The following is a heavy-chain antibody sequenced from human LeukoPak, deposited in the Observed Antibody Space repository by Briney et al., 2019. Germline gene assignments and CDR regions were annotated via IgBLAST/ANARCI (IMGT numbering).Heavy chain of an antibody. CDR1: GFTFSSYA. J-gene: IGHJ5*02. Sequence: PGGSLRPSCAASGFTFSSYAMSWVRQAPGKGLEWVSVISGSGDSTHYADSVKGRFTISTDNSKNTLYLQMNSLRAEDTAVYYCAKASGSTWYRGWFDPWGQGTLVTVSS. CDR3: AKASGSTWYRGWFDP. V-gene: IGHV3-23*01. D-gene: IGHD6-13*01. CDR2: ISGSGDST.